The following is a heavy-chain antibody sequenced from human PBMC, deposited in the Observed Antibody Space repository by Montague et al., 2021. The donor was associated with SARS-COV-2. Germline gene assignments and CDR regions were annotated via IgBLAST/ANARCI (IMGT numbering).Heavy chain of an antibody. Sequence: VKPTQTLTLTCTFSGISLSTSGVGVAWIRQPPGKALEWLALIYWDDDERYSPSMRSRLTITKDTSENQVVLRMTNMDPMDTATYYCAPLGFDSRSYYTPHNWFDPWGQGILVTDSS. CDR3: APLGFDSRSYYTPHNWFDP. CDR2: IYWDDDE. CDR1: GISLSTSGVG. V-gene: IGHV2-5*02. D-gene: IGHD3-10*01. J-gene: IGHJ5*02.